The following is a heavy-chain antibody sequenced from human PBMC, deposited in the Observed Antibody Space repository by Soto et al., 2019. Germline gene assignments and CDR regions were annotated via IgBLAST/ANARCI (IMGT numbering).Heavy chain of an antibody. J-gene: IGHJ4*02. CDR1: GFTFSTYW. CDR3: ARDYSSYGPFDY. Sequence: PGGSLRLSCAASGFTFSTYWMHWVRQAPGKGLEWVAVIWYDGSNKYYADSVKGRFTISRDNSKNTLYLQMNSLRAEDTAVYYCARDYSSYGPFDYWGQGTLVTVSS. V-gene: IGHV3-33*08. D-gene: IGHD5-18*01. CDR2: IWYDGSNK.